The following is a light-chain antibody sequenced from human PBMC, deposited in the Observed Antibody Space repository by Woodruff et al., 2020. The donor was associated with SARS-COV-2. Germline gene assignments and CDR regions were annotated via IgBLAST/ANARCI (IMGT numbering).Light chain of an antibody. CDR2: KAS. V-gene: IGKV1-5*03. CDR1: QFIISW. CDR3: QQSYSTPYT. Sequence: RASQFIISWLAWYKQKPGKSPNLLIYKASSLESGVPSRFSGSGSGTEFTLTISSLQPEDFATYYCQQSYSTPYTFGQGT. J-gene: IGKJ2*01.